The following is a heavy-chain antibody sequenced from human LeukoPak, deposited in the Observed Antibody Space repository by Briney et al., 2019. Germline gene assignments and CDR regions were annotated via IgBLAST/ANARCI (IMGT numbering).Heavy chain of an antibody. CDR2: ISKDGDIT. Sequence: PGGSLRLSCAASGFSFSSYAMHWVRQAPGKGPESVSLISKDGDITDYADSVKGRFTISRDNAKNSLYLQMNSLRAEDTAVYYCARESAITIFGVVTRDAFDIWGQGTMVTVSS. V-gene: IGHV3-48*03. J-gene: IGHJ3*02. D-gene: IGHD3-3*01. CDR3: ARESAITIFGVVTRDAFDI. CDR1: GFSFSSYA.